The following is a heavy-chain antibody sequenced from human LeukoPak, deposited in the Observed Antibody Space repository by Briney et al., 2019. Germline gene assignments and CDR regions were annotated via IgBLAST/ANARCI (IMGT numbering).Heavy chain of an antibody. Sequence: PSETLSLTCTVSGGSISSYYWSWIRQPAGKGLEWIGRIYTSGSTNYNPSLKSRVTMSVDTSKNQFSLKLSSVTAADTAVYYCARDSDYYDSSGYDVRGQGTLVTVSS. V-gene: IGHV4-4*07. CDR3: ARDSDYYDSSGYDV. D-gene: IGHD3-22*01. CDR1: GGSISSYY. CDR2: IYTSGST. J-gene: IGHJ4*02.